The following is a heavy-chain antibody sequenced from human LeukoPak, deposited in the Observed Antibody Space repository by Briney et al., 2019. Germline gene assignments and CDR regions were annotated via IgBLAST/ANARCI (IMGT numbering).Heavy chain of an antibody. V-gene: IGHV3-23*01. CDR2: ISGSGGRT. D-gene: IGHD6-6*01. J-gene: IGHJ4*02. Sequence: PGGSLRLSCAASGFTFSSYAMSWVRQAPGKGLEWVSAISGSGGRTYYADSVKGRFTISRDNSKNTLYLQMNSLRAEDTAVYYCAKGCIGPYSSSAGSYWGQGTLVTVSS. CDR1: GFTFSSYA. CDR3: AKGCIGPYSSSAGSY.